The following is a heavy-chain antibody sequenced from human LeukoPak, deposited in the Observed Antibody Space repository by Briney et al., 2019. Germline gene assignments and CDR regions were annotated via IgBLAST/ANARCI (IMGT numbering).Heavy chain of an antibody. CDR2: IYYSGST. CDR3: ARDGENSSGYSSYNWFDP. CDR1: GGSISSGGYY. D-gene: IGHD3-22*01. Sequence: SQTLSLTCTVSGGSISSGGYYWSWIRQHPGKGLEWIGYIYYSGSTYYNPSFKSRVTISVDTSKNQFSLKLSSVTAADTAVYYCARDGENSSGYSSYNWFDPWGQGTLVTVSS. J-gene: IGHJ5*02. V-gene: IGHV4-31*03.